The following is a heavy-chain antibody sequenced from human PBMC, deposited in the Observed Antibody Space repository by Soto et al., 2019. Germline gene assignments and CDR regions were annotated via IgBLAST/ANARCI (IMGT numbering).Heavy chain of an antibody. CDR2: RYYSEST. Sequence: SETLSLTCTVSGGSITTGGYYWSWIRQLPGEGLEWIGHRYYSESTYYNPSLKSRVSISLDTSKNQFSLKLSFVTAADTAMYYCARTKCSGGSCSAWSFNYGGEETRFTVPS. D-gene: IGHD2-15*01. CDR3: ARTKCSGGSCSAWSFNY. J-gene: IGHJ4*02. V-gene: IGHV4-31*03. CDR1: GGSITTGGYY.